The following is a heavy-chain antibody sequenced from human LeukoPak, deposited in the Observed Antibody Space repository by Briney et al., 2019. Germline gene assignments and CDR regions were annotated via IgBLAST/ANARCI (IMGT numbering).Heavy chain of an antibody. CDR1: GHTLTELS. Sequence: ATVKLSCKVSGHTLTELSMHWVRQAPGKGLEWMGGFDPEDGETIYAQKFQGRVTMTEDTSTDTAYMELSSLRSEDTAVYYCATGPGIAAAGRSDWFDPWGQGTLVTVSS. D-gene: IGHD6-13*01. CDR2: FDPEDGET. V-gene: IGHV1-24*01. J-gene: IGHJ5*02. CDR3: ATGPGIAAAGRSDWFDP.